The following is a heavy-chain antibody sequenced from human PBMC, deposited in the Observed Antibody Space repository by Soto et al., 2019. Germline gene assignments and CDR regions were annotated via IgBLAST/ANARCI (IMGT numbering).Heavy chain of an antibody. Sequence: PGGSLRLSCVGSGFTFSSYNMNWVRQAPGKGPEWVSSISSSSGYIYYADSVKGRFTISRDNAKNSLYLQMNSLRAEDTAVYYCTTGYKSGPPPEYFQHWGQGTLVTVSS. CDR3: TTGYKSGPPPEYFQH. J-gene: IGHJ1*01. D-gene: IGHD6-19*01. CDR1: GFTFSSYN. CDR2: ISSSSGYI. V-gene: IGHV3-21*01.